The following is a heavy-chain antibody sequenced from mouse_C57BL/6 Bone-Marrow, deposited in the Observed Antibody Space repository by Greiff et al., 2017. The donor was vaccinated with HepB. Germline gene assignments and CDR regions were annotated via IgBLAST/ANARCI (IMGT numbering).Heavy chain of an antibody. V-gene: IGHV1-52*01. Sequence: QVQLQQPGAELVRPGSSVKLSCKASAYTLPSSWMHWVKQRPIQGLEWIGNIDPSDSETHYNQKFKDKATLTVDKPSSTAYMQLSSLTSEDSAVYYCARGIFYYFDYWGQGTTLTVSS. J-gene: IGHJ2*01. CDR1: AYTLPSSW. CDR2: IDPSDSET. CDR3: ARGIFYYFDY.